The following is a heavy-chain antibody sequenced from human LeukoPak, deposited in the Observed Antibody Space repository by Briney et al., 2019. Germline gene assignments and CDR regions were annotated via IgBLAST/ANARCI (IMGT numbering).Heavy chain of an antibody. CDR2: MNPNSGNT. CDR1: GYTFTNYD. V-gene: IGHV1-8*01. J-gene: IGHJ5*02. D-gene: IGHD2-2*01. CDR3: ARPHCSSTDCHPPEWFDP. Sequence: ASVKVSCKTSGYTFTNYDINWVRQATGQGLEWMGWMNPNSGNTGYAQKFQGRVTMTRNTSISTAYMELSSLRSEDAAVYYCARPHCSSTDCHPPEWFDPWGQGTLVTVSS.